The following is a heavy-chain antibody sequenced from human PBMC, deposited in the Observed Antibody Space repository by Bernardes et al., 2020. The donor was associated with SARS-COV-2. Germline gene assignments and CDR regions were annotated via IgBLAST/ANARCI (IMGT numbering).Heavy chain of an antibody. CDR2: ISSSSRSI. D-gene: IGHD1-20*01. CDR3: ARWSYNWNDDWFDP. V-gene: IGHV3-48*01. J-gene: IGHJ5*02. CDR1: GFTFSSQS. Sequence: GGSLRLSRAASGFTFSSQSMNWVRQAPGKGLEWVSYISSSSRSIYYADSVKGRFTVSRDNAKNSLYLQMNSLRAEDTAVYYCARWSYNWNDDWFDPWGQGTLVTVSS.